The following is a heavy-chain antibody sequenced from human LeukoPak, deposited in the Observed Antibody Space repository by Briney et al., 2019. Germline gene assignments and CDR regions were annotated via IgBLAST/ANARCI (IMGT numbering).Heavy chain of an antibody. CDR3: ARASRWGDLPLGY. Sequence: ASQTLSLTCTVSGGSISSGGLYWSWIRQHPGKGLEWIGYIHDSGTTYYNPSLKSRVTISLGTSKNQFSLNLSSVTAADTAVYYCARASRWGDLPLGYWGQGTLVTVSS. CDR2: IHDSGTT. CDR1: GGSISSGGLY. D-gene: IGHD3-16*02. J-gene: IGHJ4*02. V-gene: IGHV4-31*03.